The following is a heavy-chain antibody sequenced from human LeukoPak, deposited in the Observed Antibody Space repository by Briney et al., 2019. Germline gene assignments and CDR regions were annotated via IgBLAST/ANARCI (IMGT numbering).Heavy chain of an antibody. Sequence: PGGSLRLSCAASGFTFSSYSMNWVRQAPGKGLEWVSYISSSSSTIYYADSVKGRFTISRDNSKNTLYLQMSSLRAEDTAVYYCASPKRANWSAYGGAFDIWGQGTMVTVSS. CDR3: ASPKRANWSAYGGAFDI. CDR1: GFTFSSYS. J-gene: IGHJ3*02. V-gene: IGHV3-48*01. CDR2: ISSSSSTI. D-gene: IGHD1-1*01.